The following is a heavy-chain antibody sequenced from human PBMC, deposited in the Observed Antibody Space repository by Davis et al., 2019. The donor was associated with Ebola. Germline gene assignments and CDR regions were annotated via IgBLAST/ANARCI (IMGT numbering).Heavy chain of an antibody. J-gene: IGHJ5*02. Sequence: PGGSLRLSCAASGFTLSYYDMQWVRQAAGKGLEWVSGIGTIGGDTHYADSVKGRFTIPRDDATNSLYLQMDSLRAGDTAIYYCARANSGCTGGGCFSGHWFDPWGQGTLVTVSS. CDR1: GFTLSYYD. CDR2: IGTIGGDT. CDR3: ARANSGCTGGGCFSGHWFDP. D-gene: IGHD2-15*01. V-gene: IGHV3-13*01.